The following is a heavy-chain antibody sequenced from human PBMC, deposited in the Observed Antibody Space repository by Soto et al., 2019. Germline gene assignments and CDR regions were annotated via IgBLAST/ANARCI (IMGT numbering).Heavy chain of an antibody. CDR3: ASDNVIVRGAVAKDYYYCGMDV. V-gene: IGHV4-61*01. CDR2: IYYSGRT. CDR1: GGSVSSGSYY. J-gene: IGHJ6*02. D-gene: IGHD3-10*02. Sequence: QVQLQESGPGLVKTSETLSLTCTVSGGSVSSGSYYWSWIRQPPGKGMDWLGDIYYSGRTNYSPPLTSRGTISVDKSKNQFSLRLSSVPAADTAVYYCASDNVIVRGAVAKDYYYCGMDVWGQGTTVTVSS.